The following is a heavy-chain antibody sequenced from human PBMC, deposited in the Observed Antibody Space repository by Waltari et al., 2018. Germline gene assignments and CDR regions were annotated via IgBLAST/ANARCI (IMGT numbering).Heavy chain of an antibody. D-gene: IGHD7-27*01. V-gene: IGHV3-7*03. J-gene: IGHJ4*02. CDR1: GFTFSSNW. CDR2: IKPDGSQQ. CDR3: ARDFNWGWDF. Sequence: EVQLVDSGGGLVQPGGSLRLSCAASGFTFSSNWMCWVRQAPGGGLEWLANIKPDGSQQYYVDSVRGRFSISRDNAKNSLYLQLNSLRAEDTAIYYCARDFNWGWDFWGQGTLVTVSS.